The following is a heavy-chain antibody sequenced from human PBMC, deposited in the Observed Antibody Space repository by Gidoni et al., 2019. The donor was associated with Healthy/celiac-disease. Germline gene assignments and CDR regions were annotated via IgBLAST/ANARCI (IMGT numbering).Heavy chain of an antibody. CDR3: ARIPPWVGVVERRGYYGMDV. V-gene: IGHV4-34*01. D-gene: IGHD1-1*01. CDR1: GGSFSGYY. J-gene: IGHJ6*02. Sequence: QVQLQQWGAGLLKPSETLSLTCAVYGGSFSGYYWSWIRQPPGKGLEWIGEINHSGSTNYNPSRKSRVTISVDTSKNQFSLKLSSVTAADTPVYYCARIPPWVGVVERRGYYGMDVWGQGTTVTVSS. CDR2: INHSGST.